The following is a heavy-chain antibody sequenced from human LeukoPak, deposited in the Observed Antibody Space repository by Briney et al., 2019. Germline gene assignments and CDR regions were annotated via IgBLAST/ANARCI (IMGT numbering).Heavy chain of an antibody. J-gene: IGHJ1*01. Sequence: SETLSLTCGVSGGAITNYYWNWIRQAPGKGLEWLGYIYYTGSTTYNPSVKSRITISLDTSKKQISLKLRSVTAADTAVYYCARDGGGITIFGGYFQHWGQGTLVTVSS. CDR1: GGAITNYY. CDR2: IYYTGST. V-gene: IGHV4-59*01. D-gene: IGHD3-3*01. CDR3: ARDGGGITIFGGYFQH.